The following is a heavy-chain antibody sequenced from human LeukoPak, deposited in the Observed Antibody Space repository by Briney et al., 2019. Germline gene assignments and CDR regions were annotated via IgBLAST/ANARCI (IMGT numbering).Heavy chain of an antibody. CDR1: YX. CDR3: ARHSAPGYDSSGYYGY. Sequence: YXIGWVRPVPGKGLGGMGIIYPGDSDTRYSPSFQGHVTISADKSISTAYLQWSSLKASDTAMYYCARHSAPGYDSSGYYGYWGQGTLVTVSS. CDR2: IYPGDSDT. D-gene: IGHD3-22*01. V-gene: IGHV5-51*01. J-gene: IGHJ4*02.